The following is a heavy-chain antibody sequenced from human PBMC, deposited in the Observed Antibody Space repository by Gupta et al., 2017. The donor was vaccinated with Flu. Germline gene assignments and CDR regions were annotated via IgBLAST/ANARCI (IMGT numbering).Heavy chain of an antibody. D-gene: IGHD2/OR15-2a*01. Sequence: GSTYYNPSLKSRVTISVDTSKNHFSLKLSSVTAADTAVYYCARCSTFLPDYWGQGTLVTVSS. CDR3: ARCSTFLPDY. V-gene: IGHV4-30-2*04. J-gene: IGHJ4*02. CDR2: GST.